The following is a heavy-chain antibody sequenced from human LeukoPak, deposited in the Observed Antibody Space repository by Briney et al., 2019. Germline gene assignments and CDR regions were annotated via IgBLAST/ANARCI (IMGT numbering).Heavy chain of an antibody. CDR2: ISSSSSYI. CDR3: AREAPPFGAQIAYYYYYYMDV. J-gene: IGHJ6*03. D-gene: IGHD3-16*01. Sequence: GGSLRLSCAASGFTFSSYSMNWVRQAPGKGLEWVSSISSSSSYIYYADSVKGRCTISRDNAKNSLYLQINSLRAEDTAVYYCAREAPPFGAQIAYYYYYYMDVWGKGTTVTVSS. V-gene: IGHV3-21*01. CDR1: GFTFSSYS.